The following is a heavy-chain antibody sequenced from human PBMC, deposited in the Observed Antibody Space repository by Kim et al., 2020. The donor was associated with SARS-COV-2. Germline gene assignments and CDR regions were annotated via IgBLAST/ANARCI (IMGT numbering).Heavy chain of an antibody. CDR3: ARAGPWQQVDY. J-gene: IGHJ4*02. D-gene: IGHD6-13*01. Sequence: PTYAQGFTGRFVFSLDTSVSTAYLQISSLKAEDTAVYYCARAGPWQQVDYWGQGTLVTVSS. V-gene: IGHV7-4-1*02. CDR2: P.